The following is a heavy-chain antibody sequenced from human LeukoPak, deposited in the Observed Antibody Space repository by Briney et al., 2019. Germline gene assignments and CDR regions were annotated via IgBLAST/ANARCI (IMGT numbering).Heavy chain of an antibody. CDR3: VVYKYILSWSAFDF. Sequence: GGSLRLSCAISGFTSTTAWMTWVRQAPGKGLEWVADIRQDGSDKYYVDSVRGRFIISRDNAKKSVSLHMNNLRVEDTAVYYCVVYKYILSWSAFDFWGRGTMVTVSS. J-gene: IGHJ3*01. CDR1: GFTSTTAW. D-gene: IGHD6-13*01. CDR2: IRQDGSDK. V-gene: IGHV3-7*01.